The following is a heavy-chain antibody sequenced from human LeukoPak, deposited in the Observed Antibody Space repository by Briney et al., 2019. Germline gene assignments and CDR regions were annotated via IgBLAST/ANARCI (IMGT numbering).Heavy chain of an antibody. Sequence: PGGSLRLSCAASGFTFSDYYMSWIRQAPGKGLEWVSYISSSGSTIYYADSVKGRFTISRDNAKNSLYLQMNSLRAEDTPVYYCARRDFDWLPYFYWGQGTLVTVSS. CDR2: ISSSGSTI. J-gene: IGHJ4*02. D-gene: IGHD3-9*01. CDR1: GFTFSDYY. V-gene: IGHV3-11*01. CDR3: ARRDFDWLPYFY.